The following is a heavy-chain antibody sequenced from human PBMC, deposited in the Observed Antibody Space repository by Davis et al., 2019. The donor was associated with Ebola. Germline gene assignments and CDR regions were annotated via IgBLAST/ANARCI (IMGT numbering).Heavy chain of an antibody. CDR2: IYPGDSDT. CDR1: GYSFTNYW. D-gene: IGHD2-2*01. CDR3: ARQGYCNSTSCNNWFDP. Sequence: KVSCKGSGYSFTNYWIGWVRQMPGRGLEWMGIIYPGDSDTIYSPSFQGQVTISADKSISTAYLQWSSLKASDTAMYYCARQGYCNSTSCNNWFDPWGRGTLVTVSS. J-gene: IGHJ5*02. V-gene: IGHV5-51*01.